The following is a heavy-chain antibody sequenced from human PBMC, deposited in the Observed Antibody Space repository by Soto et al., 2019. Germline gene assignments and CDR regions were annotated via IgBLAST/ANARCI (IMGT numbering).Heavy chain of an antibody. Sequence: QVQLQQWGAGLLKPSETLSLTCAVYGGSFSSYYWNWIRQPPGKGLEWIGEINNSGSTNYKPSLKSRVTISVDTSKKQFSLKLSSVTAADTAVYYCAGGRGVRGTVIATYDSDGVDVWGQGTTVTVSS. CDR3: AGGRGVRGTVIATYDSDGVDV. CDR2: INNSGST. CDR1: GGSFSSYY. J-gene: IGHJ6*02. V-gene: IGHV4-34*01. D-gene: IGHD3-10*01.